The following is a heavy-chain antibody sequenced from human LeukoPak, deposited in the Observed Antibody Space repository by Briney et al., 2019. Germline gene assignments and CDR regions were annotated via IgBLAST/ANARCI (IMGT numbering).Heavy chain of an antibody. Sequence: SETLSLTCAVYGGSFSGYYWSWIRKPPGKGLEWIGEINHSGSTNYNPSLKSRVTTSVDTSKNQFSLKLSSVTAADTAVYYCARAERGYSYGYYYYYMDVWGKGTTVTISS. V-gene: IGHV4-34*01. D-gene: IGHD5-18*01. CDR1: GGSFSGYY. J-gene: IGHJ6*03. CDR3: ARAERGYSYGYYYYYMDV. CDR2: INHSGST.